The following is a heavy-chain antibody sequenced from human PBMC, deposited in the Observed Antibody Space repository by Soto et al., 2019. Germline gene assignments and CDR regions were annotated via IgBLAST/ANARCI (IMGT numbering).Heavy chain of an antibody. V-gene: IGHV1-18*01. CDR1: GYTFTSYG. J-gene: IGHJ6*03. Sequence: ASVKVSCKASGYTFTSYGISWVRQAPGQGLEWMGWISAYNGNTNYAQKLQGRVNMTTDTSTSTAYMELRSLRSDDTAVYYCARVSGGGDFWSGYYTFEYYYYYMDVWGKGTTVTVSS. D-gene: IGHD3-3*01. CDR2: ISAYNGNT. CDR3: ARVSGGGDFWSGYYTFEYYYYYMDV.